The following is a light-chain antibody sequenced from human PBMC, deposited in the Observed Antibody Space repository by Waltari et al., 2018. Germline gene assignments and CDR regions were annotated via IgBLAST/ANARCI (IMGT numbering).Light chain of an antibody. CDR1: SGSIASNY. CDR3: QSYDSSYVVV. V-gene: IGLV6-57*02. J-gene: IGLJ2*01. CDR2: ADD. Sequence: NFMLTQPHSVSESPGKTVTISCTGSSGSIASNYVQWFQQRPGSAPTTVIYADDQRPSGVPDRFSGSIDSSSNSAALTISGLKTEDEADYYCQSYDSSYVVVFGGGTKLTVL.